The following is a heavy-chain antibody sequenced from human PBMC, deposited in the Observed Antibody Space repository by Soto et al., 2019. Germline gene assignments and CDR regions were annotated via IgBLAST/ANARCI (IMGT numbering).Heavy chain of an antibody. D-gene: IGHD4-17*01. CDR3: AKRPDYGDYGRYYYYMDV. Sequence: GGSLRLSCAASGFTFSSYAMSWVRQAPGKGLEWVSAISGSGGSTYYADSVKGRFTISRDNSKNTLYLQMNSLRAEDTAVYYCAKRPDYGDYGRYYYYMDVWGKGTTVTVSS. CDR1: GFTFSSYA. J-gene: IGHJ6*03. CDR2: ISGSGGST. V-gene: IGHV3-23*01.